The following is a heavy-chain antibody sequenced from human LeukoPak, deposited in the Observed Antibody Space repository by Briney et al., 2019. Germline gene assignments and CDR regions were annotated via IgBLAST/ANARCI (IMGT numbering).Heavy chain of an antibody. D-gene: IGHD3-10*01. J-gene: IGHJ4*02. CDR2: IIPIFGTA. CDR1: GGTFSSYA. Sequence: ASVKVSCKASGGTFSSYAISWVRQAPGQGLEWMGGIIPIFGTANYAQKFQGRVTITADKSTSTAYMELSSLRSEDTAVYYCARRDSYYYGSGSYSSDYWGQGTLVTVSS. CDR3: ARRDSYYYGSGSYSSDY. V-gene: IGHV1-69*06.